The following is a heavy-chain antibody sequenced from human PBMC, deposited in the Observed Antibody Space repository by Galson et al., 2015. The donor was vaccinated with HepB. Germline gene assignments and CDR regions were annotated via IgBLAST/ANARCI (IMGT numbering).Heavy chain of an antibody. V-gene: IGHV3-30-3*01. J-gene: IGHJ4*02. D-gene: IGHD6-13*01. CDR3: ARAGVYSSSWYGYYFDY. Sequence: LRLSCAASGFTFSSYAMHWVRQAPGKGLEWVAVISYDGSNKYYADSVKGRFTISRDNSKNTLYLQMNSLRAEDTAVYYCARAGVYSSSWYGYYFDYWGQGTLVTVSS. CDR1: GFTFSSYA. CDR2: ISYDGSNK.